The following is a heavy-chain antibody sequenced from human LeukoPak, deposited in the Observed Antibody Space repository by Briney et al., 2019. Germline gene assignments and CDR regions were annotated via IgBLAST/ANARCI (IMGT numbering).Heavy chain of an antibody. V-gene: IGHV3-48*03. Sequence: GALRLSCAASGFTFSSYEMNWVRQAPGKGLEWVSYISSSGSTIYYADSVKGRFTISRDNAKNSLYLQMNSLRAEDTAVYYCARDSTVPYYYYGMNVWGQGTTVTVSS. J-gene: IGHJ6*02. CDR3: ARDSTVPYYYYGMNV. D-gene: IGHD4-17*01. CDR1: GFTFSSYE. CDR2: ISSSGSTI.